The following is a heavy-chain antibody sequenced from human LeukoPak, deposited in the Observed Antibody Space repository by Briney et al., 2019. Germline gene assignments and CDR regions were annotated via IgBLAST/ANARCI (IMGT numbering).Heavy chain of an antibody. J-gene: IGHJ4*02. CDR1: GASMSSYY. Sequence: SETLSLTCLVSGASMSSYYWFWIRQPAGKGLEWIGRISTSGSTNYNPSLKSRVTMSVDTSKNHFSLELISVTAADTAVYYCARGPEGYSYLAYWGQGTLVTVSS. CDR3: ARGPEGYSYLAY. V-gene: IGHV4-4*07. D-gene: IGHD1-1*01. CDR2: ISTSGST.